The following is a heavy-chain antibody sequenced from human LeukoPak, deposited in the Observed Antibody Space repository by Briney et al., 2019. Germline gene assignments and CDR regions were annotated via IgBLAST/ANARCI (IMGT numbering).Heavy chain of an antibody. D-gene: IGHD3-16*02. J-gene: IGHJ5*02. V-gene: IGHV1-24*01. CDR3: ARGHGAGSSYEYDYVWGSYRLNWFDP. CDR1: GYTLTELS. CDR2: FDPEDGET. Sequence: ASVKVSCKVSGYTLTELSMHWVRQAPGKGLEWMGGFDPEDGETIYAQKFQGRVTMTEDTSTDTAYMELSSLRSEDTAVYYCARGHGAGSSYEYDYVWGSYRLNWFDPWGQGTLVTVSS.